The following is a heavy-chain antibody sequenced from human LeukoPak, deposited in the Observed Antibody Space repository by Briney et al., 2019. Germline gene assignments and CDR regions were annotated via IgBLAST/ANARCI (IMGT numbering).Heavy chain of an antibody. J-gene: IGHJ4*02. CDR2: IYSGGTT. D-gene: IGHD5-12*01. CDR1: GFTVSNNY. Sequence: PGGSLRLSCAASGFTVSNNYMSWVRQAPGKGLEWVSVIYSGGTTNYADSVQGRFTISRDNSKTTVYLHMNSLRAEDTAVYYCARDSDSGYGPFASWGQGTLVTVSS. V-gene: IGHV3-53*01. CDR3: ARDSDSGYGPFAS.